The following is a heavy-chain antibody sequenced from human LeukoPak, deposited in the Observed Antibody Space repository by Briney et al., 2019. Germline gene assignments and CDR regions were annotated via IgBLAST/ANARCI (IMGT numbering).Heavy chain of an antibody. Sequence: SETLSLTCAVYGGSFSGYYWSWIRQPPGKGLEWIGEINHSGSTNYNPSLKSRVTISVDTSKNQFSLKLSSVTAADTAVYCCASVDTAMRLYFQHWGQGTLVTVSS. CDR3: ASVDTAMRLYFQH. J-gene: IGHJ1*01. CDR2: INHSGST. D-gene: IGHD5-18*01. CDR1: GGSFSGYY. V-gene: IGHV4-34*01.